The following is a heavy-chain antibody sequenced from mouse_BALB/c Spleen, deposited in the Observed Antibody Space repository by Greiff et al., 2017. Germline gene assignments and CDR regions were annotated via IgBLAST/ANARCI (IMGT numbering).Heavy chain of an antibody. D-gene: IGHD5-1*01. CDR3: ARRTYSYAMDY. V-gene: IGHV2-2*02. CDR1: GFTFSSFG. J-gene: IGHJ4*01. CDR2: IWSGGST. Sequence: VHLVESGGGLVQPGGSRKLSCAASGFTFSSFGMHWVRQSPGKGLEWLGVIWSGGSTDYNAAFISRLSISKDNSKSQVFFKMNSLQANDTAIYYCARRTYSYAMDYWGQGTSVTVSS.